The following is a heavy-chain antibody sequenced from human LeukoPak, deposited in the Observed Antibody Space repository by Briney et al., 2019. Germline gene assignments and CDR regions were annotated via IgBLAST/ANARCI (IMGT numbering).Heavy chain of an antibody. Sequence: GGCLRLSCAASGFTFSSYAMHWGRQAPGKGLGWVAVIWYDGSNKYYADSVKGRFTISRDNSKNTLYMQMNSLRAEDTAVYYCARARREYDILTGYEYWGQGTLVTVSS. CDR3: ARARREYDILTGYEY. J-gene: IGHJ4*02. CDR2: IWYDGSNK. V-gene: IGHV3-33*01. CDR1: GFTFSSYA. D-gene: IGHD3-9*01.